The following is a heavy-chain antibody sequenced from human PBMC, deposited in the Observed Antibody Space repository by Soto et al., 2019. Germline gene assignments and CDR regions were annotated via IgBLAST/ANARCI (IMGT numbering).Heavy chain of an antibody. CDR3: ARGQGAAIGDYYYHGMDV. V-gene: IGHV3-73*01. J-gene: IGHJ6*02. CDR2: IRSRANNFAT. D-gene: IGHD2-2*02. CDR1: GFIFSGSA. Sequence: LRLSCSASGFIFSGSAIHWVRQASGKGLEWVGRIRSRANNFATSSAASVKGRFTFSRDDSKNTAYLQMNTLKPEDTAVYYCARGQGAAIGDYYYHGMDVWGQGTTVTVSS.